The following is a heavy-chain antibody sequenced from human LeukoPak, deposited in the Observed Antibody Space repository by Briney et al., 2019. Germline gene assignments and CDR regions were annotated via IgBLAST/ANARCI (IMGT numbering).Heavy chain of an antibody. CDR1: GGSISSYY. D-gene: IGHD1-26*01. CDR3: ARERLLDYYYYMDV. V-gene: IGHV4-59*01. CDR2: IYYSGST. J-gene: IGHJ6*03. Sequence: SETLSLTGTVSGGSISSYYWSWIRQPPGKGLEWVGYIYYSGSTNYNPSLKSRVTISVDTSKNQFSLKLSSVTAADTAVYYCARERLLDYYYYMDVWGKGTTVTVSS.